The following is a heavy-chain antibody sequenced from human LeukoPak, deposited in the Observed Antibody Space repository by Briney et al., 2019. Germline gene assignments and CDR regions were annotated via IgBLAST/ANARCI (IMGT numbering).Heavy chain of an antibody. Sequence: SETLSLTCAVYGGSFSGYYWSWIRQPPGKGLEWIGGINHSGSTNYNPSLKSRVTISVDTSKNQFSLKLSSVTAADTAVYYCASETRYSSSWSYWGQGTLVTVSS. CDR3: ASETRYSSSWSY. V-gene: IGHV4-34*01. CDR2: INHSGST. J-gene: IGHJ4*02. CDR1: GGSFSGYY. D-gene: IGHD6-13*01.